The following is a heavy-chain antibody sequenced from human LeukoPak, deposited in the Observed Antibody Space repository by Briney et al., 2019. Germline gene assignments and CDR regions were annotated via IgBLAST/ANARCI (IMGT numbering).Heavy chain of an antibody. CDR2: IREDGSEK. CDR1: GFTFSNYW. J-gene: IGHJ4*02. D-gene: IGHD6-13*01. V-gene: IGHV3-7*01. CDR3: ASGRQLGY. Sequence: PGGSLRLSCAASGFTFSNYWMSWGRQAPGKGLEWVANIREDGSEKYYVDSVKGRFTISRDNARNSLYLQMNSLRAEDTAVYYCASGRQLGYWGQGTLVTVSS.